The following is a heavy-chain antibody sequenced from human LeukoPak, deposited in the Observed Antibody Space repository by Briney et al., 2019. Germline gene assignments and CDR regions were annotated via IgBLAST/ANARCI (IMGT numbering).Heavy chain of an antibody. CDR1: GGTFSSYA. V-gene: IGHV1-46*01. J-gene: IGHJ4*02. CDR3: ARAFGVGASHYFDY. CDR2: INPSGGST. Sequence: ASVKVSCKASGGTFSSYAISWVRQAPGQGLEWMGIINPSGGSTSYAQKFQGRVTMTRDTSTSTVYMELSSLRSEDTAVYYCARAFGVGASHYFDYWGQGTLVTVSS. D-gene: IGHD1-26*01.